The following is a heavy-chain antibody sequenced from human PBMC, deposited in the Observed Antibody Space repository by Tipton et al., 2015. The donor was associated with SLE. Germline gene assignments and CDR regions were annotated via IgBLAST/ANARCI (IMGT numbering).Heavy chain of an antibody. CDR3: AREVRVVVGATYPDY. V-gene: IGHV4-38-2*01. Sequence: TLSLTCAVSGYSIISGHYWGWIRQPPGKGLEWIGSIYYSGSTYYNPSLKSRVTISVDTSKNQFSLKLSSVTAADTAVYYCAREVRVVVGATYPDYWGQGTLVTVSS. D-gene: IGHD1-26*01. CDR1: GYSIISGHY. J-gene: IGHJ4*02. CDR2: IYYSGST.